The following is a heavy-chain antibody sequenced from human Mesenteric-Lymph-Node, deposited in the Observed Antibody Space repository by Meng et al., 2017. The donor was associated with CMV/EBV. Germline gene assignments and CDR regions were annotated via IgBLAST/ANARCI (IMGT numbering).Heavy chain of an antibody. J-gene: IGHJ4*02. CDR1: GFIFTSYT. V-gene: IGHV3-30*04. CDR2: ISYDGSNK. D-gene: IGHD6-13*01. Sequence: GESLKISCAGSGFIFTSYTMNWVRQAPGKGLEWVAVISYDGSNKYYADSVKGRFTISRDNSKNTLYLQMNSLRAEDTAVYYCAKAKSLYSSTWAFDYWGQGTLVTVSS. CDR3: AKAKSLYSSTWAFDY.